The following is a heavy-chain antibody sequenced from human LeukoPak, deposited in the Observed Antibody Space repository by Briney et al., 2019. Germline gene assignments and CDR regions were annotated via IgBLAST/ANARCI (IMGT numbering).Heavy chain of an antibody. CDR1: GGSFSGYY. J-gene: IGHJ4*02. CDR3: ARAPLGITMVYFDY. D-gene: IGHD3-10*01. V-gene: IGHV4-34*01. CDR2: INHSGST. Sequence: SETLSLTCAVYGGSFSGYYWSWIRQPPGKGLEWIGEINHSGSTNYNPSLKSRVTISVDTSKNQFSLKLSSVTAADTAVYYCARAPLGITMVYFDYWGQGTLVTVSS.